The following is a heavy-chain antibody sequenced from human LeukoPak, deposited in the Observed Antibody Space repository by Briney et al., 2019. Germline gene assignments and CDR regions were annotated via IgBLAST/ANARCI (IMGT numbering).Heavy chain of an antibody. D-gene: IGHD3-16*01. Sequence: GASVTVSCKASGYSFTSYGISWVRQAPGQGLEWMGWISANNGNTNYAQKVQGRVTMTTDTSTSTAYMELRSLRSDDTAVYYCARGSRVITFGGVIDPWGQGTLVTVSS. CDR1: GYSFTSYG. V-gene: IGHV1-18*01. CDR3: ARGSRVITFGGVIDP. J-gene: IGHJ5*02. CDR2: ISANNGNT.